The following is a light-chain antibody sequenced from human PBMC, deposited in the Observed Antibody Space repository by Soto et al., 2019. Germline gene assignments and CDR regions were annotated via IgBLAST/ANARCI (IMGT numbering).Light chain of an antibody. CDR2: AVS. V-gene: IGLV2-14*01. CDR3: SSYTISSTVV. Sequence: QSALTQPASVSGSPGQSITISCTGTSGDVGGYNYVSWYQHHPDRAPKLIIYAVSNRPSGVSNRFSGSKSGTTASLTISGLQAEDEADYYCSSYTISSTVVFGGGTKLTVL. J-gene: IGLJ2*01. CDR1: SGDVGGYNY.